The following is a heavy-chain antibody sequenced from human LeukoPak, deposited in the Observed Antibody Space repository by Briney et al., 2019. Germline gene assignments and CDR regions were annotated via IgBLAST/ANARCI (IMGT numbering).Heavy chain of an antibody. J-gene: IGHJ4*02. V-gene: IGHV3-11*04. D-gene: IGHD3-22*01. CDR2: IGSNISTI. Sequence: LSLTCTVSGGSISSSSYYWGWIRQPPGKGLEWVSYIGSNISTIYYADSVKGRFTISRDNAKNSLYLQMNSLRAEDTAVYYCAKDGYYYDSSAYGGPGSFDYWGQGTLVTVSS. CDR3: AKDGYYYDSSAYGGPGSFDY. CDR1: GGSISSSSYY.